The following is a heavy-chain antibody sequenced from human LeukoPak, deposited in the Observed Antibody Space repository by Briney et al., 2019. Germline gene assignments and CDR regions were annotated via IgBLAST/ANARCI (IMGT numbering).Heavy chain of an antibody. CDR3: ARDGPWGSPTSGWFDP. CDR2: IKQDESEK. D-gene: IGHD2-2*01. CDR1: GFIFDKYW. Sequence: GGSLRLSCAASGFIFDKYWMSWVRQAPGKGLEWVANIKQDESEKHYMDSVKGRFTISRDNAKNSLNLQMNSLRVEDTAVYYCARDGPWGSPTSGWFDPWGQGTLVTVSS. V-gene: IGHV3-7*01. J-gene: IGHJ5*02.